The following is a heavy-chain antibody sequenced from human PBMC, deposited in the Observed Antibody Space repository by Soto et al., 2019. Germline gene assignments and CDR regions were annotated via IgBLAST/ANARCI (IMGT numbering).Heavy chain of an antibody. Sequence: GGSLRLSCAASGFTFSSYAMRWVRQAPGKGLEWVSAISGSGGSTYYADSVKGRFTISRDNSKNTLYLQMNSLRAEDTAVYYCAKDTFWSGYYSFDYWGQGTLVTVSS. CDR2: ISGSGGST. CDR1: GFTFSSYA. D-gene: IGHD3-3*01. CDR3: AKDTFWSGYYSFDY. J-gene: IGHJ4*02. V-gene: IGHV3-23*01.